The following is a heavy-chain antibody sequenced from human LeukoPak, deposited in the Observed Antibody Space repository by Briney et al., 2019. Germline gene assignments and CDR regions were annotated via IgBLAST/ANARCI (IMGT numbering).Heavy chain of an antibody. D-gene: IGHD2-2*01. CDR3: AKPRCTSSCYHFDS. CDR2: ISGSGAST. J-gene: IGHJ4*02. CDR1: GGSISSSSYY. Sequence: ETLSLNCTVSGGSISSSSYYWGWIRQSPGKGLEWVSSISGSGASTYYADSVKGRFTISRDSSQNTLYLEMNNLRAEDTAVYYCAKPRCTSSCYHFDSWGQGTPVTVSS. V-gene: IGHV3-23*01.